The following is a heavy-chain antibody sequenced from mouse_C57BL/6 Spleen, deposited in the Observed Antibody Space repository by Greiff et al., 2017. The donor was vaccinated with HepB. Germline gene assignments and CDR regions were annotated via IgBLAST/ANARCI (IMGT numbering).Heavy chain of an antibody. V-gene: IGHV5-17*01. Sequence: EVKVVESGGGLVKPGGSLKLSCAASGFTFSDYGMHWVRQAPEKGLEWVAYISSGSSTIYYADTVKGRFTISRDNAKNTLFLQMTSLRSEDTAMYYCASSTFYYDYGGYAMDYWGQGTSVTVSS. CDR2: ISSGSSTI. J-gene: IGHJ4*01. CDR3: ASSTFYYDYGGYAMDY. CDR1: GFTFSDYG. D-gene: IGHD2-4*01.